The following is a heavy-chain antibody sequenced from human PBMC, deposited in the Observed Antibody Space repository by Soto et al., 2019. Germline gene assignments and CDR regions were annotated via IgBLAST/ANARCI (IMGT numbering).Heavy chain of an antibody. Sequence: EVQLLESGGGLVQPGGSLRLSCAASGFTFSSYAMSWVRQAPGKGLEWVSAISGSGGSTYYADSVKGRFTISRDNSKNTLYLQMNSLRAEDTAVYYCAKDRGNILTGWDAFDIWGQGTIVTVSS. CDR1: GFTFSSYA. V-gene: IGHV3-23*01. J-gene: IGHJ3*02. CDR2: ISGSGGST. CDR3: AKDRGNILTGWDAFDI. D-gene: IGHD3-9*01.